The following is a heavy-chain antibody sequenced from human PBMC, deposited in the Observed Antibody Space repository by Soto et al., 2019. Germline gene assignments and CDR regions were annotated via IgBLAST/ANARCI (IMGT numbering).Heavy chain of an antibody. CDR3: ARDRRQYLAPGAFDI. CDR1: GDSISSGGYY. Sequence: QVQLQESGPGLVKPSQTLSLSCTVSGDSISSGGYYWSWIRHHPGKGLEWIGYIDYRGSTTYNPSLKSRVSISVDTSKNQFSVKLSSVTAADTAVYYCARDRRQYLAPGAFDIWGQGTTVIVSS. D-gene: IGHD2-2*02. V-gene: IGHV4-31*03. CDR2: IDYRGST. J-gene: IGHJ3*02.